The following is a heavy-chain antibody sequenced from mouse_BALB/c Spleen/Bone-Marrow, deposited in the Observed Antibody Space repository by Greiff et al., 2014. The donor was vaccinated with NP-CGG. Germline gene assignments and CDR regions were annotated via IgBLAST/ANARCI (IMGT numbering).Heavy chain of an antibody. CDR2: INPSNGGT. V-gene: IGHV1S81*02. J-gene: IGHJ3*01. CDR3: TTLGRFAY. D-gene: IGHD4-1*01. Sequence: QVQLQQSGAELVKPGVSMKLSCKASGYTFTNYYMYWVKQRPGQDLEWIGEINPSNGGTNFNEKFKSKATLTVDRSSSTAYMQLSSLTSEDSAVYYCTTLGRFAYWGQGTLVTVSA. CDR1: GYTFTNYY.